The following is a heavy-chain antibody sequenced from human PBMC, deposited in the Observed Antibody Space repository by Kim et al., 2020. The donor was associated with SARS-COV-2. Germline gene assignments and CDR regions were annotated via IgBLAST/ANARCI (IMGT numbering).Heavy chain of an antibody. J-gene: IGHJ4*02. CDR3: SRGFHGSVDY. D-gene: IGHD3-10*01. V-gene: IGHV1-46*03. Sequence: GSTTYGQKFQGRVTMTRDTSTSTVYMEVGSLSSEDTAVYYCSRGFHGSVDYWGQGTLVTVSS. CDR2: GST.